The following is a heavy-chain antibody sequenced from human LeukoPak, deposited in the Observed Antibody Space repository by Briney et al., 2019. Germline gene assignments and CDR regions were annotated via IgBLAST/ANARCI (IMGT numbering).Heavy chain of an antibody. Sequence: GGSLRLSCAASGFTFSSHAMHWVRQAPGKGLEWVAVISYDGTFKYYADSVKGRFTISRDTSKNTLFLQMNSLRAEDTAVYYCAKDAYYYDSSGYGPTNDFWGQGTLVTVSS. D-gene: IGHD3-22*01. V-gene: IGHV3-30*18. CDR1: GFTFSSHA. CDR2: ISYDGTFK. CDR3: AKDAYYYDSSGYGPTNDF. J-gene: IGHJ4*02.